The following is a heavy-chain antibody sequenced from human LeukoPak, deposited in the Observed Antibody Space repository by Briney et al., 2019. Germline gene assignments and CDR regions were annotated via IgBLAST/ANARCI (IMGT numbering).Heavy chain of an antibody. J-gene: IGHJ4*02. CDR1: GGSFSGYY. V-gene: IGHV4-34*01. CDR2: INHSGST. CDR3: ASEARVHYDSSGYYYG. D-gene: IGHD3-22*01. Sequence: SETLSLTCAVYGGSFSGYYWSWIRQPPGKGLEWIGEINHSGSTNYNRSLKSRVTISVDTSKNQFSLKLSSVTAADTAVYYCASEARVHYDSSGYYYGWGQGTLVTVSS.